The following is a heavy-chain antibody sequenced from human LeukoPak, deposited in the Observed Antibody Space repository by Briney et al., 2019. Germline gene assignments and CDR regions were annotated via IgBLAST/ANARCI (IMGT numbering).Heavy chain of an antibody. J-gene: IGHJ5*02. V-gene: IGHV4-61*02. CDR1: GGSINSGSYY. CDR2: IYTSGST. CDR3: ARTYYYGSGSSYFDP. Sequence: SETLSLTCTVSGGSINSGSYYWSWIRQPAGKGLEWIGRIYTSGSTNYNPSLKSRVTISVDTSKNQFSLKLSSVTAADTAVYYCARTYYYGSGSSYFDPWGQGTLVTVSS. D-gene: IGHD3-10*01.